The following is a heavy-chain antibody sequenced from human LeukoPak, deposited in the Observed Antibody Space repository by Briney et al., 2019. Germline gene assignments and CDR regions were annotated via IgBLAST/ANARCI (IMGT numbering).Heavy chain of an antibody. CDR1: GGSISSTSNY. D-gene: IGHD4-17*01. CDR3: ARRLARRGYGDYCDY. Sequence: PSETLSLTCSVSGGSISSTSNYWGWIRQAPGKGLVWIGSMYYSGNTYYSPSLKSRVTISVDTSKSQFSLKLDSVTAADTAVYYCARRLARRGYGDYCDYWGQGTLVTVSS. J-gene: IGHJ4*02. V-gene: IGHV4-39*01. CDR2: MYYSGNT.